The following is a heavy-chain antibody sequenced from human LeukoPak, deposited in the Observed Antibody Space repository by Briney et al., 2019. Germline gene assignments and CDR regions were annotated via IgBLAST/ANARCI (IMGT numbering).Heavy chain of an antibody. V-gene: IGHV4-31*03. CDR3: ARETESSDAFDI. CDR2: IYYSGST. Sequence: SETLSLTCTVSGGSISSGGYYWSWIRQHPGKGLEWIGYIYYSGSTYYNPSLKSRVTIPVDTSKNQFSLKLSSVTAADTAVYYCARETESSDAFDIWGQGTMVTVSS. CDR1: GGSISSGGYY. D-gene: IGHD3-10*01. J-gene: IGHJ3*02.